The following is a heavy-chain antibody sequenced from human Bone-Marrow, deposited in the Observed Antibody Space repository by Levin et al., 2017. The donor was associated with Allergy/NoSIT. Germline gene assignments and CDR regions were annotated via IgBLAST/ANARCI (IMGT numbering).Heavy chain of an antibody. J-gene: IGHJ4*02. CDR1: GFTFNLYA. Sequence: GGSLRLSCAASGFTFNLYAMHWVRQAPGKGLEWVALILYDGSDKYYGHSVRGRFTISRDNSKNTLYLQMSSLRPEDTAMYYCARDYVGRCIGGSCYSVDNWGQGTLVTVSS. CDR2: ILYDGSDK. D-gene: IGHD2-15*01. V-gene: IGHV3-30*04. CDR3: ARDYVGRCIGGSCYSVDN.